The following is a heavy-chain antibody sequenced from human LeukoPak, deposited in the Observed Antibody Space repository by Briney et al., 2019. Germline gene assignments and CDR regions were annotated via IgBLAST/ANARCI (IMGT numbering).Heavy chain of an antibody. CDR2: IYDSEST. J-gene: IGHJ3*02. CDR3: ARHSAHSSTNDAFDI. Sequence: SETLSLTCTVSGDSISSYYWSWIRQPPGKGLEWIGYIYDSESTNYNTSLKSRVTISVDTSKNQFSLKLSSVTAADTAVYYCARHSAHSSTNDAFDIWGQGTMVTVSS. V-gene: IGHV4-59*01. CDR1: GDSISSYY. D-gene: IGHD6-13*01.